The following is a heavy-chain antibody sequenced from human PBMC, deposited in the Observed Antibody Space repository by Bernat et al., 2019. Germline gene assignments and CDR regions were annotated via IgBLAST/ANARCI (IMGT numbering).Heavy chain of an antibody. CDR2: ISYDGSNP. CDR1: GFTFSSYA. V-gene: IGHV3-30-3*01. CDR3: ARVGSTASYYYYYGMDV. Sequence: QMQLVESGGGVVQPGRSLRLSCAASGFTFSSYAMHWVRQAPGKGLEWVAVISYDGSNPYYADSVKGRFTISRDKSKNTLYLQMNSLRAEDTAVYYCARVGSTASYYYYYGMDVWGQGTTVTVSS. J-gene: IGHJ6*02. D-gene: IGHD5/OR15-5a*01.